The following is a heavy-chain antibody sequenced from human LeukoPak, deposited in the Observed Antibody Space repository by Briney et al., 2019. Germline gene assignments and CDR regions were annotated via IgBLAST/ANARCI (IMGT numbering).Heavy chain of an antibody. CDR3: ASGYSSSSFDY. Sequence: SETLSLTCTVSGASLSSSSYYWGWLRQPPGKGLEWIASVYYTETTFYNPSLKSRVTISVDTSRKQFSLRLNSVTAAATAVYFCASGYSSSSFDYWGQGALVTVSS. J-gene: IGHJ4*02. D-gene: IGHD6-6*01. V-gene: IGHV4-39*01. CDR1: GASLSSSSYY. CDR2: VYYTETT.